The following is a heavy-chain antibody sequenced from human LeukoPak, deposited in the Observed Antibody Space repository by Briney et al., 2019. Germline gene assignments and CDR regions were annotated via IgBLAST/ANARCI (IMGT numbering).Heavy chain of an antibody. D-gene: IGHD6-13*01. CDR3: ALGSIYSRDPRSDWFDP. J-gene: IGHJ5*02. Sequence: GGSLRLSCAASGFTFDDYAMHWVRQAPGKGLEWVSGISWNSGSKGYADSVKGRFTISRDNAKNSLYLQMNSLRAEDTALYYCALGSIYSRDPRSDWFDPWGQGTLVTVSS. V-gene: IGHV3-9*01. CDR2: ISWNSGSK. CDR1: GFTFDDYA.